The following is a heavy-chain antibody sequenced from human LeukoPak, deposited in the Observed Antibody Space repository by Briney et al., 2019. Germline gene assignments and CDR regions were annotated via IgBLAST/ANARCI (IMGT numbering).Heavy chain of an antibody. Sequence: ASVKVSGKASGYTLTGYYMHWVRQAPGQGLEWMGWINPNSGGTNYAQKFQGRVTMTRDTSISTAYMELSRLRSDDTAVYYCARDDSSGYYYYWGQGTLVTVSS. D-gene: IGHD3-22*01. CDR1: GYTLTGYY. CDR2: INPNSGGT. V-gene: IGHV1-2*02. CDR3: ARDDSSGYYYY. J-gene: IGHJ4*02.